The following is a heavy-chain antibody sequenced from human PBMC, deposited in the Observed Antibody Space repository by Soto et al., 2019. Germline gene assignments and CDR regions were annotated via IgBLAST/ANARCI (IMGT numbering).Heavy chain of an antibody. D-gene: IGHD2-21*02. J-gene: IGHJ4*02. Sequence: QVQLQQWGAGLLKPSETLSLTCAVYGGSFSGYYWSWIRQPPGKGLEWIGEINHSGSTNYNPSLKRRVPXSXDXXKNQFSLKLSSVTAADTAVYYCAREYGGNSGTFDYWGQGTLVTVSS. V-gene: IGHV4-34*01. CDR1: GGSFSGYY. CDR2: INHSGST. CDR3: AREYGGNSGTFDY.